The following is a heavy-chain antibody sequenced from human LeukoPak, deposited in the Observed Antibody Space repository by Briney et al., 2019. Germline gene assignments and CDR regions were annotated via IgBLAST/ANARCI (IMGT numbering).Heavy chain of an antibody. CDR3: AKWGDYDVLTGYYLSAY. D-gene: IGHD3-9*01. V-gene: IGHV3-23*01. Sequence: GGSLRLSCAASGFTFSNYAMSWVRQAPGKGLEWVSAITGSGGNTYYADSVKGRFTISRDNSKKRVFVQMNSLRAEDTAVYYCAKWGDYDVLTGYYLSAYWGQGTLVTVSS. CDR1: GFTFSNYA. J-gene: IGHJ4*02. CDR2: ITGSGGNT.